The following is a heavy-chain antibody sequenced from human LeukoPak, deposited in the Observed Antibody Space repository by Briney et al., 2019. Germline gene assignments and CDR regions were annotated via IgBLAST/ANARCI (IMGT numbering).Heavy chain of an antibody. CDR2: INPNSGNT. J-gene: IGHJ6*02. V-gene: IGHV1-8*01. CDR1: GYTFTSYD. Sequence: ASVKASCKPSGYTFTSYDINWVRQATGQGLEWMGWINPNSGNTGYAQKFQGRVTMTRNTSISTAYMELSSLRSEDAAVYYCARGLFEDIVASPHYGMDVWGQGTTVTVSS. D-gene: IGHD5-12*01. CDR3: ARGLFEDIVASPHYGMDV.